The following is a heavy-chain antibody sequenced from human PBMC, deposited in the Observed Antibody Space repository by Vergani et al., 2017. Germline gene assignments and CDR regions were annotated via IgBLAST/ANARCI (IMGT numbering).Heavy chain of an antibody. CDR1: GYSFTSYW. D-gene: IGHD6-6*01. V-gene: IGHV5-51*01. CDR2: IYPGDSDT. CDR3: ARHVPPRKYSSSSPDY. Sequence: EVQLVQSGAEVKKPGESLKISCKGSGYSFTSYWIGWVRQMPGKGLEWMGIIYPGDSDTRYSPSFQGQVTIPADKSISTAYLQWSSMKASDTAIYYCARHVPPRKYSSSSPDYWGQGTLVTVSS. J-gene: IGHJ4*02.